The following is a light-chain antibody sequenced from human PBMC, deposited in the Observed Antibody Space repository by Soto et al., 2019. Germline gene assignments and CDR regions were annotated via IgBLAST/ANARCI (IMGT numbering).Light chain of an antibody. CDR1: QSIITY. CDR2: AAS. Sequence: DIQMTQSPSSLSASVGDRVTITCRASQSIITYLNWYQQKPWKAPKLLISAASSLQSGVPSRFSGSGSGTDFTLTISSLQPEDFATYYCQHSYSSPLTFGGGTKVDIK. CDR3: QHSYSSPLT. V-gene: IGKV1-39*01. J-gene: IGKJ4*01.